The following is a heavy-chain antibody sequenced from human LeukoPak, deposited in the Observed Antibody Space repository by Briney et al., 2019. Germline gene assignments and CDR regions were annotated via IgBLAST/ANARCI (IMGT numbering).Heavy chain of an antibody. Sequence: GGSLRLSCAASGFAMSSNYMSWVRQAPGKGLEWVSYISSSSSTIYYADSVKGRFTISRDSAKNSLYLQMNSLRDEDTAVYYCARPPYSSGWYSDYWGQGTLVTVSS. CDR2: ISSSSSTI. CDR1: GFAMSSNY. CDR3: ARPPYSSGWYSDY. J-gene: IGHJ4*02. V-gene: IGHV3-48*02. D-gene: IGHD6-19*01.